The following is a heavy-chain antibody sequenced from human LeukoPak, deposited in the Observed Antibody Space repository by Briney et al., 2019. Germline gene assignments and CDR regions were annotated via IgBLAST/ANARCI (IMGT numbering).Heavy chain of an antibody. CDR2: IYNNGRT. J-gene: IGHJ4*02. Sequence: SETLSLTCSVSGDSVSNSRVYWGWIRQTPGEGLEWIGSIYNNGRTYYKSSLESRVTISVDTPKNQFSLKLTSVTAADTAVYYCARGGYLAAAGQYWGQGTLVTVSS. CDR3: ARGGYLAAAGQY. V-gene: IGHV4-39*07. CDR1: GDSVSNSRVY. D-gene: IGHD6-13*01.